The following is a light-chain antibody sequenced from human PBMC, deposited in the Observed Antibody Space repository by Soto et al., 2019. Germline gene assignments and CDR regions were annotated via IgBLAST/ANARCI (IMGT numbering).Light chain of an antibody. Sequence: DTVLTQSPGTLALYPGEGATLSCRASQSVSKYLAWYQQKPGQAPRLLIYGASSRATGIPDSFSGSGSGTDFTLTISRLEPEDFAVYYCQQYGGSPQTFGQGTKVDIK. J-gene: IGKJ1*01. V-gene: IGKV3-20*01. CDR1: QSVSKY. CDR2: GAS. CDR3: QQYGGSPQT.